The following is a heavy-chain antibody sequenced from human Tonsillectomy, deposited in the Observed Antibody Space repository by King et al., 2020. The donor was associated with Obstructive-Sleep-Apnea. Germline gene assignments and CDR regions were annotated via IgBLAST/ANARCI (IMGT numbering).Heavy chain of an antibody. Sequence: VQLVESGGGVVQPGRSLRLACAASGFTFSRHGMHWVRQAPGKGPEWVAFIWYDGSNKYYGDSVKGRFTISREHSKNTLYLQMNSLRAEDTAVYYWARDRSRCSSVRCRFFPSPDWFDPWGQGTLVTVSS. CDR2: IWYDGSNK. CDR3: ARDRSRCSSVRCRFFPSPDWFDP. J-gene: IGHJ5*02. CDR1: GFTFSRHG. D-gene: IGHD2-2*01. V-gene: IGHV3-33*01.